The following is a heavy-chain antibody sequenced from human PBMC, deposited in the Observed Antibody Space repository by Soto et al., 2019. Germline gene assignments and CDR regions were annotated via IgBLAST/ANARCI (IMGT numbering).Heavy chain of an antibody. CDR2: ISSSSSYI. CDR1: GFTFSSHS. J-gene: IGHJ4*02. D-gene: IGHD2-2*01. V-gene: IGHV3-21*04. Sequence: GRSLRLSCAASGFTFSSHSMNWVRQAPGKGLEWVSSISSSSSYIYYADSVKGRFTISRDNAKNSLYLQMNSLRAEDTAVYYCARDSTGYCSSTSCYAFDYWGQGTLVTVSS. CDR3: ARDSTGYCSSTSCYAFDY.